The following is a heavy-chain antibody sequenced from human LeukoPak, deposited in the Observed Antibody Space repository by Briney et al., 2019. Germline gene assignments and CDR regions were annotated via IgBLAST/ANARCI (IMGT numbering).Heavy chain of an antibody. D-gene: IGHD2-2*01. Sequence: ASVKVSCKASGYTFTDYYMHWVRQAPGQGPEWMGWINPNSGGTNYAQKFQGRVTMTRDTSISTAYMELSRLRSDDTAVYYCVTFGRYQLPHDYWGQGTLVTVSS. CDR3: VTFGRYQLPHDY. V-gene: IGHV1-2*02. CDR1: GYTFTDYY. J-gene: IGHJ4*02. CDR2: INPNSGGT.